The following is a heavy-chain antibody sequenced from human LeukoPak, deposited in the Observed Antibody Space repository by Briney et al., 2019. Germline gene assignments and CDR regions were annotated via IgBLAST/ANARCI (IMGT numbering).Heavy chain of an antibody. J-gene: IGHJ4*02. V-gene: IGHV3-43*02. CDR3: AKDRGWYDY. D-gene: IGHD6-19*01. CDR1: GFTFDDYA. Sequence: GGSLRLSCAASGFTFDDYAMHWVRQAPGKGLELVTLISGDGGSTYYADSVKGRFTISRDNSKISLYLQMNSLRTEDTALYHCAKDRGWYDYWGQGTLVTVSS. CDR2: ISGDGGST.